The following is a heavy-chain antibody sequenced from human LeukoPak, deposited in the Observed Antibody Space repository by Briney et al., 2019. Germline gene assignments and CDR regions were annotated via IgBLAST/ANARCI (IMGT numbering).Heavy chain of an antibody. V-gene: IGHV3-30-3*01. CDR3: ARTRGASGTTPTTRYFDY. CDR1: GFTFSSYA. Sequence: GGSLRLSCAASGFTFSSYAMHWVRQAPGKGLEWVAVISYDGSNKYYADSVKGRFTISRDNSKNTLYLQMNSLRAEDTAVYYCARTRGASGTTPTTRYFDYWGQGTLVTVSS. J-gene: IGHJ4*02. D-gene: IGHD1-1*01. CDR2: ISYDGSNK.